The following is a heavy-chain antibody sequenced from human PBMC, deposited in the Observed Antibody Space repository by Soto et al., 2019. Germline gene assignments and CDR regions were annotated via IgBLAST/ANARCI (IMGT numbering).Heavy chain of an antibody. CDR2: INHSGST. D-gene: IGHD4-17*01. CDR1: GGSFSGYY. CDR3: ARGPLTVTPNYYYYYMDV. Sequence: PSETLSLTCAVYGGSFSGYYWSWIRQPPGKGLEWIGEINHSGSTNYNPSLKSRVTISVDTSKNQFSLKLSSVTAADTAVYYCARGPLTVTPNYYYYYMDVWGKGTTVTAP. J-gene: IGHJ6*03. V-gene: IGHV4-34*01.